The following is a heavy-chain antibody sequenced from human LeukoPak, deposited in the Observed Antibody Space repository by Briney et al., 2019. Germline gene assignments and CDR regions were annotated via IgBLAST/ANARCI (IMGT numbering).Heavy chain of an antibody. CDR2: IIPIFGTA. D-gene: IGHD3-22*01. CDR1: GGTFSSYA. J-gene: IGHJ4*02. Sequence: GASVKVSCKASGGTFSSYAISWVRQAPGQGLEWMGGIIPIFGTANYAQKFQGRVTITADESTSTAYMELSSLRSEDTAVYYCARGGYYYDSSGHQRWWYFDYWGQGTLVTVSS. CDR3: ARGGYYYDSSGHQRWWYFDY. V-gene: IGHV1-69*13.